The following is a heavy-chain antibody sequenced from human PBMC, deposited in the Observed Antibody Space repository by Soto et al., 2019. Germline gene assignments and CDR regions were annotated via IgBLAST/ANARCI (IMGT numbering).Heavy chain of an antibody. CDR2: ISFDGTNK. CDR1: GFTFSSYG. Sequence: GGSLRLSCAASGFTFSSYGMHWVRQAPGKGLEWVAVISFDGTNKYYAESVKGRFTISRDNSKNSLFLQMNSLRAEDTAVYFCAKDQTIGYFAYWGQGTLVTVSS. V-gene: IGHV3-30*18. D-gene: IGHD3-10*01. J-gene: IGHJ4*02. CDR3: AKDQTIGYFAY.